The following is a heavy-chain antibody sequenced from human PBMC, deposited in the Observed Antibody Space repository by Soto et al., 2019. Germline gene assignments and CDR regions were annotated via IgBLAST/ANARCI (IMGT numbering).Heavy chain of an antibody. CDR3: AKGATVTTHYQYYGMDV. CDR2: VNWDGDTT. D-gene: IGHD4-17*01. J-gene: IGHJ6*02. CDR1: GFTFDDFA. Sequence: GGSLRLSCAASGFTFDDFAMCWVRQVPGKGLEWISLVNWDGDTTFYADSVKGRFIISRDNSKNSVYLQMNSLRSDDSAIYYCAKGATVTTHYQYYGMDVWGRGTTVTVSS. V-gene: IGHV3-43D*04.